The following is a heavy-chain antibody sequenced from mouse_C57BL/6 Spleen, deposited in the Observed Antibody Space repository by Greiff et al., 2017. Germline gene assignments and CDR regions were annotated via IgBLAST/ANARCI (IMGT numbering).Heavy chain of an antibody. J-gene: IGHJ4*01. CDR2: IYPGSGST. Sequence: QVQLQQPGAELVKPGASVKMSCKASGYTFTSYWITWVKQRPGQGLEWIGDIYPGSGSTNYNEKFKSKATLTVDTSSSTAYMQLSSLTSEDSAVYYCAPYGYESFYAMDYWGQGTSVTVSS. CDR1: GYTFTSYW. V-gene: IGHV1-55*01. D-gene: IGHD2-2*01. CDR3: APYGYESFYAMDY.